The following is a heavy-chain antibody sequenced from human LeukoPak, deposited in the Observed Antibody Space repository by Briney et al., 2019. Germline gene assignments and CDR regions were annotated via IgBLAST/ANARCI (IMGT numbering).Heavy chain of an antibody. CDR1: GYSFNGYW. Sequence: KRGESLKISCRGSGYSFNGYWIGWVRQVPGKGLEWMGIIYPADSDTRYSPSFQGQVTLSVDKSISTAYLQWSSLKASDTAMYYRARQASSWRFDYWGQGTLVTVSS. D-gene: IGHD6-13*01. J-gene: IGHJ4*02. CDR3: ARQASSWRFDY. CDR2: IYPADSDT. V-gene: IGHV5-51*01.